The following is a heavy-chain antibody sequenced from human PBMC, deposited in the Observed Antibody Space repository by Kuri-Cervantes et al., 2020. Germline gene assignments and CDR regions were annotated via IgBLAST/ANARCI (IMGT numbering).Heavy chain of an antibody. CDR1: GYTFTSYY. Sequence: ASVKVSCKASGYTFTSYYMHWVRQAPGQGLEWMGWISAYNGNTNYAQKLQGRVTMTTDTSTSTAYMELRGLRSDDTAVYYCAREPPQTGDYWGQGTLVTVSS. V-gene: IGHV1-18*04. CDR3: AREPPQTGDY. D-gene: IGHD1-14*01. J-gene: IGHJ4*02. CDR2: ISAYNGNT.